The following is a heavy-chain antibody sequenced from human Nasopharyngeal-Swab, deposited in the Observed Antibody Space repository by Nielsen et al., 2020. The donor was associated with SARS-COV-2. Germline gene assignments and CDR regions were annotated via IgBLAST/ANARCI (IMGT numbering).Heavy chain of an antibody. V-gene: IGHV4-38-2*02. J-gene: IGHJ4*02. Sequence: GSLRLSCTVSGYSISSGYYWDWIRQSPGKGLEWIGSIYHSGSTYYNPSLKSRVTISVDTSRNHFSLKLRSVTGADTAVYYCAREEQSFDYWGQGTLVAVSS. CDR1: GYSISSGYY. CDR2: IYHSGST. CDR3: AREEQSFDY. D-gene: IGHD1-26*01.